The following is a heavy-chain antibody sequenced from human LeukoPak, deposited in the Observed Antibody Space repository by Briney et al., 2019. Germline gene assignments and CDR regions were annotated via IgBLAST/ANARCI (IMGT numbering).Heavy chain of an antibody. Sequence: GASVKVSCKASGYTFTGYYMHWVRQAPGQGLEWMGWMNPNSGNTGYAQKFQGRVTMTRNTSISTAYMELSSLRSEDTAVYYCARIAAAGPRDYWGQGTLVTVSS. J-gene: IGHJ4*02. CDR3: ARIAAAGPRDY. D-gene: IGHD6-13*01. V-gene: IGHV1-8*02. CDR2: MNPNSGNT. CDR1: GYTFTGYY.